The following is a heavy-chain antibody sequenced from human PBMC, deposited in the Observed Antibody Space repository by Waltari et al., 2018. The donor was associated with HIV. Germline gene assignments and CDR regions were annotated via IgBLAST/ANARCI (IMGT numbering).Heavy chain of an antibody. V-gene: IGHV3-66*01. CDR3: VREFNPRTTTSYYFDY. Sequence: RVAESGGGSVQPGGSLRFSCAASGFSVRTNCAGWVRPATGKGLEWVSLITDTGTTYYAEAVKGRFTISRDTSSNTVHLQMISLGAEDTAVYFCVREFNPRTTTSYYFDYWGQGTLVTVSS. J-gene: IGHJ4*02. D-gene: IGHD4-17*01. CDR2: ITDTGTT. CDR1: GFSVRTNC.